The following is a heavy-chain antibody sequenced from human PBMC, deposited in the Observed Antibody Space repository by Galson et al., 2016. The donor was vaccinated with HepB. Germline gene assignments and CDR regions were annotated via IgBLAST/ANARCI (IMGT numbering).Heavy chain of an antibody. CDR2: IQDTGNT. CDR3: ARDQHGSYMPH. CDR1: GGSLSSDNYF. D-gene: IGHD1-26*01. V-gene: IGHV4-61*01. J-gene: IGHJ4*02. Sequence: SETLSLTCTVSGGSLSSDNYFWSWVRQPPGKGLEWIGFIQDTGNTHCNPSLKSRVTISIDRSKNQFSLKLSSVTAADTAVYYCARDQHGSYMPHWGLGTLVTVSS.